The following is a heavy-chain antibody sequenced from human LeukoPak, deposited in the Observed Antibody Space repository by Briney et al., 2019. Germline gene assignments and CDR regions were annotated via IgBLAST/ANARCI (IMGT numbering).Heavy chain of an antibody. CDR3: GKDPNGNFIGAFDF. Sequence: PGGSLRLSCAASGFTFSSYAMSWVSQAPGKGLEWVSVISLNGGTTYYADSVQGRFTISRDNSKGTLYLQMDSLRVEDTAVYYCGKDPNGNFIGAFDFWGQGTMVTVSS. CDR2: ISLNGGTT. CDR1: GFTFSSYA. J-gene: IGHJ3*01. D-gene: IGHD4-23*01. V-gene: IGHV3-23*01.